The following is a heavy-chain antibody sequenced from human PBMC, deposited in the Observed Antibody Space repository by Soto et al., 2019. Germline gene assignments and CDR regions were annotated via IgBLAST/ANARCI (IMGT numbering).Heavy chain of an antibody. V-gene: IGHV1-18*01. Sequence: GASVKVSCKASGYTFTSYGISWVRQAPGQGLEWMGWISAYNGNTNYAQKLQGRVTMTTDTSTSTAYMELRSLRSDDTAVYYCVRSGLAAAGKGWFDPWGQGTLVTVSS. D-gene: IGHD6-13*01. CDR3: VRSGLAAAGKGWFDP. J-gene: IGHJ5*02. CDR2: ISAYNGNT. CDR1: GYTFTSYG.